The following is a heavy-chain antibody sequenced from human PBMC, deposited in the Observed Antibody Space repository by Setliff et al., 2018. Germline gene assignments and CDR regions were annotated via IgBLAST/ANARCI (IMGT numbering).Heavy chain of an antibody. J-gene: IGHJ4*02. V-gene: IGHV1-3*01. CDR2: INAGNGNT. CDR1: GYIFTYYA. CDR3: ARRPYDSSGYFNY. Sequence: GASVKVSCKASGYIFTYYATHWVRQAPGQRLEWMGWINAGNGNTKYSQKFQGRVTITRDTSASTAYMELSSLTSEDTAVYYCARRPYDSSGYFNYWGQGTLVTVSS. D-gene: IGHD3-22*01.